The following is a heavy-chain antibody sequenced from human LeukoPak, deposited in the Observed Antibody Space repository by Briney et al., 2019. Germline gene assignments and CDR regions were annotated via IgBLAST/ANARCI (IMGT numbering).Heavy chain of an antibody. CDR1: GFTFSTSW. CDR3: ARGSYSGTTYLFDY. D-gene: IGHD6-13*01. Sequence: PGGSLRLSCAASGFTFSTSWMSWVRQVPGKGLEWVSNIKKDGSEIYYVDSVKGRFTISRDNAKNSLYLQMNSLRAEDTAMYYCARGSYSGTTYLFDYWGQGTLVTVSS. J-gene: IGHJ4*02. V-gene: IGHV3-7*01. CDR2: IKKDGSEI.